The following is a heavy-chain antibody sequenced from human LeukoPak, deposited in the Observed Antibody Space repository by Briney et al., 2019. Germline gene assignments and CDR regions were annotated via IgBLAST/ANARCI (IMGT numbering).Heavy chain of an antibody. CDR1: GFTFSSYA. V-gene: IGHV3-23*01. J-gene: IGHJ4*02. D-gene: IGHD2-8*01. CDR2: ISGSGGST. Sequence: GGSLRLSCAASGFTFSSYAVSWVRQAPGKGLEWVSAISGSGGSTYYADSVKGRFTISRDNSKNTLYLQMNSLRAEDTAVYYCAKDGQSFNSMYDYFDSWGQGTLVTVSS. CDR3: AKDGQSFNSMYDYFDS.